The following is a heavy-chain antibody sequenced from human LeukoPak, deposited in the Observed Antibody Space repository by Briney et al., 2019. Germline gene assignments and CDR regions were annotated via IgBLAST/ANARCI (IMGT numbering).Heavy chain of an antibody. J-gene: IGHJ5*02. CDR1: GGSISSYY. Sequence: PSETLSLTCTVSGGSISSYYWSWIRQPPGKGLEWIGYIYYSGTTNYNPSLKSRVTISVDTSKNQFSLKLSSVTAADTAVYYCARIRFSDSNWFDPWGQGTLVTVSS. CDR3: ARIRFSDSNWFDP. CDR2: IYYSGTT. V-gene: IGHV4-59*08. D-gene: IGHD2/OR15-2a*01.